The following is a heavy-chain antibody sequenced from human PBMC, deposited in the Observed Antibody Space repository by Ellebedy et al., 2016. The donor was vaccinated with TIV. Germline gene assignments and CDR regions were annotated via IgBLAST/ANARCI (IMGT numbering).Heavy chain of an antibody. CDR2: IYHSRST. V-gene: IGHV4-39*01. CDR1: GCSISSSSYS. J-gene: IGHJ6*02. Sequence: MPSETLSLTCNVSGCSISSSSYSWGWIRQPPGKRLEWIWSIYHSRSTYDNPSLNSRVTISVDTSKNQFSLKLSSVTAADTAVEYCARNGYNSGWYPYGYGIDVWGQGTTVTVSS. D-gene: IGHD6-19*01. CDR3: ARNGYNSGWYPYGYGIDV.